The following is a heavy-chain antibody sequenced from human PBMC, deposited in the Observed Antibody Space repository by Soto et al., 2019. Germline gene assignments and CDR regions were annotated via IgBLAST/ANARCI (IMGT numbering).Heavy chain of an antibody. CDR3: ARAPRRQQLNFAMPREYYYYYYGMDV. D-gene: IGHD6-13*01. V-gene: IGHV1-69*13. J-gene: IGHJ6*02. Sequence: ASVKVSCKASGGTFSSYAISWVRQAPGQGLEWMGGIIPIFGTANYAQKFQGRVTITADESTSTAYMELSSLRSEDTAVYYCARAPRRQQLNFAMPREYYYYYYGMDVWGQGTTVTVSS. CDR1: GGTFSSYA. CDR2: IIPIFGTA.